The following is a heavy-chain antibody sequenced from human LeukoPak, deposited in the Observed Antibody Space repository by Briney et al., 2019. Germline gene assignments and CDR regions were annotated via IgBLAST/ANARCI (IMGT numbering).Heavy chain of an antibody. V-gene: IGHV3-9*01. D-gene: IGHD4-17*01. CDR2: ISWNSAKI. CDR3: AKDRRALDDGDSIDY. CDR1: GFTFHDYA. Sequence: GGSLRLSCAASGFTFHDYAMHWARQAPGKGLEWVSGISWNSAKIGYADSVKGRFTISRDNAENSLFLQMSSLRPEDTALYYCAKDRRALDDGDSIDYWGQGTLVTVSS. J-gene: IGHJ4*02.